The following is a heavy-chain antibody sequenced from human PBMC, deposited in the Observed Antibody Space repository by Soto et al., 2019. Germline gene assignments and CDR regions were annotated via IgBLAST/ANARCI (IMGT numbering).Heavy chain of an antibody. V-gene: IGHV4-4*08. CDR1: GASITYYY. Sequence: SETLSLTCAVSGASITYYYWNWIRQPPGRGLECIVYFSPTGSTDYNPSLKSRVTISVDRSKNQFSLKLSSVTAADTAVYYCARGPPLLWWSQGTLVTVSS. CDR2: FSPTGST. CDR3: ARGPPLLW. J-gene: IGHJ4*02. D-gene: IGHD2-21*01.